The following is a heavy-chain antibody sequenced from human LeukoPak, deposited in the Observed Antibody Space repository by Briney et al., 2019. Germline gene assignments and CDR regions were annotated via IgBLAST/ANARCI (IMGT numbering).Heavy chain of an antibody. CDR1: GGTFSSYA. CDR2: IIPIFGTA. D-gene: IGHD3-22*01. J-gene: IGHJ4*02. V-gene: IGHV1-69*01. Sequence: SVKVSCKASGGTFSSYAISWVRQAPGQGLEWMGGIIPIFGTANYAQKFQGRVTITADESTSTAYMELSSLRSEDTAVYYCARPGYYDSSGLHPLDYWGQGTLVTVSS. CDR3: ARPGYYDSSGLHPLDY.